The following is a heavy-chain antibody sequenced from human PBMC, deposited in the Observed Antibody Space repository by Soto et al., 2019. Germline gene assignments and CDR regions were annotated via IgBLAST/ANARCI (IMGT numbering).Heavy chain of an antibody. Sequence: EVQLVQSGAEVKKPGESLKISCKGSGYSLTSYWIGWVRQMPGKGLEWMGIIYPGDSDTRYSPSFQGQVTISADTSISTAYLQWSSLKASDTAMYYCARTAAAGKYYYGVDVWGQGTTVTVSS. CDR3: ARTAAAGKYYYGVDV. CDR1: GYSLTSYW. D-gene: IGHD6-13*01. CDR2: IYPGDSDT. J-gene: IGHJ6*02. V-gene: IGHV5-51*01.